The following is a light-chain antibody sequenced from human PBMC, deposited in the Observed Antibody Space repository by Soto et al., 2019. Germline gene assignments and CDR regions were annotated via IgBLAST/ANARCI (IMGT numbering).Light chain of an antibody. CDR3: GSYAGTKNFVV. V-gene: IGLV2-8*01. Sequence: QSALTQPPSASGSPGQSVTISCTGTSSDIGVYDYVSWYQRHPGKAPKLVIYDVTKRPSGVPDRFSGSKSGNTAPLTVSGLQAEDEADYFCGSYAGTKNFVVFGGGTKLTVL. J-gene: IGLJ2*01. CDR2: DVT. CDR1: SSDIGVYDY.